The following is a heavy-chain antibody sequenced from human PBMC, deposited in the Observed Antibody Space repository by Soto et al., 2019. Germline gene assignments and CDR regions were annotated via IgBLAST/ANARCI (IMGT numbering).Heavy chain of an antibody. V-gene: IGHV3-33*01. D-gene: IGHD6-19*01. Sequence: QVQLVESGGGVVQPGRSLRLSCAASGFTFSSYGMHWVRQAPGKGLEWVAVIWYDGSNKYYADSVKGRFTISRDNSKKTLSLQMNSLRTEDTAVYYCARDCAGYSSGWYQRGGFDYWGQGTLVTVSS. CDR1: GFTFSSYG. CDR3: ARDCAGYSSGWYQRGGFDY. J-gene: IGHJ4*02. CDR2: IWYDGSNK.